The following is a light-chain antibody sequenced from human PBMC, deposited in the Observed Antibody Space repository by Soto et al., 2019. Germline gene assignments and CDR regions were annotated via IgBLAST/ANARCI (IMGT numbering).Light chain of an antibody. CDR2: GVN. CDR3: SSYTSTITL. Sequence: QSALTQPASVSGSPGQSITISCTGTSSDVGGYSFVSWYQQHPGKAPKLIIYGVNNRPSGVSNRFSGSKSGDTASLTISGLQAEDEADYYCSSYTSTITLFGGGTKVTVL. CDR1: SSDVGGYSF. V-gene: IGLV2-14*01. J-gene: IGLJ2*01.